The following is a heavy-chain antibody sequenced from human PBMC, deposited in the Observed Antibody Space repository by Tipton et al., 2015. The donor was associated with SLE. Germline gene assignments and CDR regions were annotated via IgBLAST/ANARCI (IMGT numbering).Heavy chain of an antibody. CDR2: IRYDGSNK. Sequence: GSLRLSCAASGFTFSSYGMHWVRQAPGKGLEWVAFIRYDGSNKYYADSVKGRFTISRDNSKNTLYLQMNSLRAEDTAVYYCAKLPGRTVVTPGDYWGQGTLVTVSS. J-gene: IGHJ4*02. V-gene: IGHV3-30*02. D-gene: IGHD4-23*01. CDR3: AKLPGRTVVTPGDY. CDR1: GFTFSSYG.